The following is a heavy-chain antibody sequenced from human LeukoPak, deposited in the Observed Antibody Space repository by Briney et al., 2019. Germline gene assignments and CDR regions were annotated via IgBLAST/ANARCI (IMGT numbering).Heavy chain of an antibody. J-gene: IGHJ4*02. Sequence: PSQTLSLTCTVSGGSISSGSYYWSWIRQPAGKGLEWIGRIYTSGSTNYNPSLKSRVTISVDTSKNQFSLKLSSVTAADTAIYYCARHSSIRSPFVYWGQGTRVTVSS. CDR1: GGSISSGSYY. CDR3: ARHSSIRSPFVY. D-gene: IGHD6-19*01. CDR2: IYTSGST. V-gene: IGHV4-61*02.